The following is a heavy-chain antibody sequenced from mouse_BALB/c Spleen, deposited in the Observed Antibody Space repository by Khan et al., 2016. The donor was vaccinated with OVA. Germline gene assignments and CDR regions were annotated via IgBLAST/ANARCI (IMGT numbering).Heavy chain of an antibody. CDR1: GYSITSGYG. J-gene: IGHJ2*01. CDR2: ISYSGST. V-gene: IGHV3-2*02. D-gene: IGHD3-3*01. CDR3: ARTARIKY. Sequence: EVQLQESGPGLVKPSQSLSLTCTVTGYSITSGYGWNWIRQFPGNKLEWMGYISYSGSTNYNPSLKSRISITRDTSKNQFFLQLNSVTTEDSATCYCARTARIKYWGQGTTRTVSS.